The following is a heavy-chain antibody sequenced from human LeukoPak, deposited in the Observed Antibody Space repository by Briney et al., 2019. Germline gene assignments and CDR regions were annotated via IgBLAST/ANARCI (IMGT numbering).Heavy chain of an antibody. V-gene: IGHV3-7*01. D-gene: IGHD4-23*01. CDR1: GFTFSSYA. Sequence: GRSLRLSCAASGFTFSSYAMSWVRQAPGKGLEWVANIKQDGSEKYYVDSVKGRFTISRDNAKNSLYLQMNSLRAEDTAVYYCARDYGGSSPFDYWGQGTLVTVSS. CDR2: IKQDGSEK. J-gene: IGHJ4*02. CDR3: ARDYGGSSPFDY.